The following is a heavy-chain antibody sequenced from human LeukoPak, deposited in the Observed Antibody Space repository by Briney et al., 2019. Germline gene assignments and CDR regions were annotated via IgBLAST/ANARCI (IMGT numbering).Heavy chain of an antibody. CDR3: AREADDGVYYFDY. Sequence: PGGSLRLTCAASGFTFSTYWMHWVRQAPGKGLEWVAFIRYDGNNKYYADSVKGRFTISRDNSKNTLYLQMNSLRAEDTAVYYCAREADDGVYYFDYWGQGTLVTVSS. CDR1: GFTFSTYW. D-gene: IGHD5-24*01. CDR2: IRYDGNNK. J-gene: IGHJ4*02. V-gene: IGHV3-30*02.